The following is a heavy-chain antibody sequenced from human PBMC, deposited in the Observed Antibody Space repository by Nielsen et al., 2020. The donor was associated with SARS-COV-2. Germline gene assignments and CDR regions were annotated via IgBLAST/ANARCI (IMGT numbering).Heavy chain of an antibody. D-gene: IGHD1-26*01. V-gene: IGHV3-21*01. CDR3: AREPTYYYYGMDV. J-gene: IGHJ6*02. Sequence: VRQAPGKGLEWVSSISSSSSYIYYADSVKGRFTISRDNAKNSLYLQMNSLRAEDTAVYYCAREPTYYYYGMDVWGQGTTVTVSS. CDR2: ISSSSSYI.